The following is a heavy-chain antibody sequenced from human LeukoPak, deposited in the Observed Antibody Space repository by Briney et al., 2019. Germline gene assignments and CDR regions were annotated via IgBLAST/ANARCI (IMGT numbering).Heavy chain of an antibody. D-gene: IGHD3-22*01. Sequence: PGGSLRLSCAASGFTFSDYYMTWIRQAPGKGLEWVSYITSSATTYYADSVKGRFTISRDNAKNSLYLQMNSLRAEDTAVYYCARDGIYYYDSSGYFPLDYWGQGTLVTVSS. CDR3: ARDGIYYYDSSGYFPLDY. CDR2: ITSSATT. V-gene: IGHV3-69-1*01. CDR1: GFTFSDYY. J-gene: IGHJ4*02.